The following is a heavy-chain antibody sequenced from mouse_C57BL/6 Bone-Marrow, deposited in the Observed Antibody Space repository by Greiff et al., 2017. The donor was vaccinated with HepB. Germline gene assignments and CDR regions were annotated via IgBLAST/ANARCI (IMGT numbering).Heavy chain of an antibody. V-gene: IGHV7-1*01. CDR1: GFTFSDFY. CDR3: ARDAGDYDGYWYFDV. D-gene: IGHD2-4*01. CDR2: SRNKANDYTT. J-gene: IGHJ1*03. Sequence: EVQLMESGGGLVQSGRSLRLSCATSGFTFSDFYMEWVRQAPGKGLEWIAASRNKANDYTTEYSASVKGRFIVSRDTSQSILYLQMNALRAEDTAIYYCARDAGDYDGYWYFDVWGTGTTVTVSS.